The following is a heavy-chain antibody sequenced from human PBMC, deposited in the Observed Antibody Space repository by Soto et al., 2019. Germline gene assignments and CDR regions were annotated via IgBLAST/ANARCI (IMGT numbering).Heavy chain of an antibody. V-gene: IGHV3-66*01. J-gene: IGHJ4*02. Sequence: VQLVQSGAEVKKPGSSVKVSCKASGGTFSSYAISWVRQAPGKGLEWVSIIDIGGNTYYAASVKDRFTISRDNSRNTLYLHMDSLRAEDTAVYYCARGRGSTGYLGREHYFDYWGQGTLVTVSP. CDR2: IDIGGNT. CDR3: ARGRGSTGYLGREHYFDY. CDR1: GGTFSSYA. D-gene: IGHD2-2*01.